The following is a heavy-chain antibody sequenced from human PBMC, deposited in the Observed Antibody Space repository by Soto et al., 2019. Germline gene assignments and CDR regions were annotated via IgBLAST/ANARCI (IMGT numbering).Heavy chain of an antibody. D-gene: IGHD6-6*01. V-gene: IGHV3-23*01. J-gene: IGHJ4*02. CDR1: GFTFSSYA. Sequence: GGSLRLSCAASGFTFSSYAMSWVRLAPGKGLEWVSGITGSGDSTYCADSVKGRFTISRDNSKNTLYLQMNSLRAEDTAVYYCAKDRAFSTSSRYFDYWGQGTLVTVSS. CDR2: ITGSGDST. CDR3: AKDRAFSTSSRYFDY.